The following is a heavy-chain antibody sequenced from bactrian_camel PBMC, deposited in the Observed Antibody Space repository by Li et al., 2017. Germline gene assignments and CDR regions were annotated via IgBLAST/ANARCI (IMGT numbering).Heavy chain of an antibody. Sequence: VQLVESGGGFVQSGGSLRLSCITSGFTFIGSYMSWVRRAPGKGLEWVSVINNGGISTAYADSVKGRFTLSRDNGKNTVYLHLSSLRVEDTAMYYCEKGSLRGQGTQVTVS. J-gene: IGHJ4*01. CDR1: GFTFIGSY. V-gene: IGHV3S40*01. D-gene: IGHD5*01. CDR2: INNGGIST. CDR3: EKGSL.